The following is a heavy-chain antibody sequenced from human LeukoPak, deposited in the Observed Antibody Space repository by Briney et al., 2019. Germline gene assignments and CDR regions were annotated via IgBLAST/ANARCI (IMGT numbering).Heavy chain of an antibody. V-gene: IGHV1-69*05. CDR1: GGTFSNHA. Sequence: ASVKVSCKASGGTFSNHAISWVRQAPGQGPEWMGRIIPIFGTANYATKFQGRVTITTDESTSTAYMEQSSLRSEDTAAYYGARVAGIAGAFDYWGQGTLVTVSS. CDR2: IIPIFGTA. CDR3: ARVAGIAGAFDY. D-gene: IGHD6-13*01. J-gene: IGHJ4*02.